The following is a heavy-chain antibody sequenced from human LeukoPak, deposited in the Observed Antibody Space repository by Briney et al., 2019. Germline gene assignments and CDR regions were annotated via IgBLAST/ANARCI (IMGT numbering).Heavy chain of an antibody. CDR3: ARDRSRYFDF. V-gene: IGHV1-2*02. Sequence: ASVKVSCKASGYTFTGYYMHWVRQAPGQGLEWMGWINPASGGTDYAQRFQGRVTITRDTSISTVYMDLRGPTADDTALYFCARDRSRYFDFWGQGTLVTVSS. CDR2: INPASGGT. J-gene: IGHJ4*02. CDR1: GYTFTGYY. D-gene: IGHD1-26*01.